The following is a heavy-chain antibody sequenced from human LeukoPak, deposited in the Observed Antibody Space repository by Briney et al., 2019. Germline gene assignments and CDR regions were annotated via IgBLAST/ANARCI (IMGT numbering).Heavy chain of an antibody. Sequence: GGSLRLSCAASGFTFSNFGMHWVRQAPGKGLEWVSAISGSGGNTYYADSVKGRFTISRDNSKNTLYLQMNSLRAEDTAVYYCAKGPYSGFSWGQGTLVTVSS. CDR3: AKGPYSGFS. V-gene: IGHV3-23*01. J-gene: IGHJ5*02. CDR1: GFTFSNFG. CDR2: ISGSGGNT. D-gene: IGHD1-26*01.